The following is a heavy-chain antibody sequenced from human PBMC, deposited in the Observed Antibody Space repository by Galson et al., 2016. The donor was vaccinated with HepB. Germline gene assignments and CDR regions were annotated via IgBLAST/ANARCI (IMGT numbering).Heavy chain of an antibody. J-gene: IGHJ5*02. Sequence: SLRLSCAASGFTFSDYYMNWIRQAPGKGLEWISFITNTGGYTKYYADSVRGRFTVSRDDAKNSLYLQMNSLRVEDTAVYYCARAQWMGPDLDRWGQGTLVTVSS. CDR3: ARAQWMGPDLDR. D-gene: IGHD3-3*01. V-gene: IGHV3-11*01. CDR2: ITNTGGYTK. CDR1: GFTFSDYY.